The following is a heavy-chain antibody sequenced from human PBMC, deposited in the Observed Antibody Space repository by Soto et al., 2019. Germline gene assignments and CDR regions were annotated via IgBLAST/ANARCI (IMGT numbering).Heavy chain of an antibody. D-gene: IGHD4-17*01. J-gene: IGHJ4*02. V-gene: IGHV2-5*02. CDR2: IYWDDDK. CDR3: VYASPVTTGGDY. CDR1: GFSLSTTGVG. Sequence: QITLKESGPTLVKPTQTLTLTCTSSGFSLSTTGVGVGWIRQPPGKALDWLALIYWDDDKRYSPSLKSRLTITKHTSKTQVILTMTNMDPIDTATYYCVYASPVTTGGDYWGQGTLVTVSS.